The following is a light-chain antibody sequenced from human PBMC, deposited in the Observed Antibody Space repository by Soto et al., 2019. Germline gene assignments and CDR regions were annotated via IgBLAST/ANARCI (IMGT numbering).Light chain of an antibody. CDR1: QSVSRRY. Sequence: IVLTQSPGTLSLSPGERATLSCRASQSVSRRYLAWYQQKPGQAPRLLISGASSRATGIPDRFSGSGSATDFTLTISRLEPEDFAVYYCQQYGNFPWTFGQGTKVEIK. CDR3: QQYGNFPWT. J-gene: IGKJ1*01. V-gene: IGKV3-20*01. CDR2: GAS.